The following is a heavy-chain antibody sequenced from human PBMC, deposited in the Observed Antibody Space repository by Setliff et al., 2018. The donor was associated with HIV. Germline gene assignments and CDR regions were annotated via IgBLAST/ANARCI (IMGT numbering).Heavy chain of an antibody. J-gene: IGHJ5*02. CDR1: GGSFSGYY. CDR2: INSSGSI. D-gene: IGHD6-13*01. V-gene: IGHV4-34*01. Sequence: PSETLSLTCAVYGGSFSGYYWSWLRQPPGKGLEWIGEINSSGSINDNPSLKSRVTISVDTSKNQFSLKLNSVTAADTAVFYCARGGDSSSWYWGRWFDPWGQGTLVTVSS. CDR3: ARGGDSSSWYWGRWFDP.